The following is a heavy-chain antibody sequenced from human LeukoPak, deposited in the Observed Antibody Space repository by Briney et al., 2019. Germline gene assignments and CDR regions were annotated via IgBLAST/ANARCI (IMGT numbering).Heavy chain of an antibody. D-gene: IGHD3-3*01. J-gene: IGHJ4*02. V-gene: IGHV3-30-3*01. CDR2: ISSEASKK. CDR3: AKGNYDFWSGYPGLSYFDY. Sequence: GGSLRLSCAASGFTFSSYAMHWVRLAPGKGLEWVAVISSEASKKYYADSVKGRFTISRDNSKNTLYLQMNSLRAGDTAVYYCAKGNYDFWSGYPGLSYFDYWGQGTLVTVSS. CDR1: GFTFSSYA.